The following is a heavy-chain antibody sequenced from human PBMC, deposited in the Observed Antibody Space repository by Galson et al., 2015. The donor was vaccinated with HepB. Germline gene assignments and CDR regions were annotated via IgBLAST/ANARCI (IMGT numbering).Heavy chain of an antibody. CDR2: IDPSDSYT. V-gene: IGHV5-10-1*01. J-gene: IGHJ4*02. Sequence: QSGAEVKKPGESLRISCKGSGYTFTNNWIQWVRQMPGKGLEWMGKIDPSDSYTKYSPSFQGHVTISVDKSISTAYLRWSSLRASDTAMYYCAGRFGYSSGYDYWGQGTLVTVSS. CDR3: AGRFGYSSGYDY. CDR1: GYTFTNNW. D-gene: IGHD3-22*01.